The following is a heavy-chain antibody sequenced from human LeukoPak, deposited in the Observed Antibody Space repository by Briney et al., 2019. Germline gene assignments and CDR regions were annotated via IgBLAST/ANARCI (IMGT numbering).Heavy chain of an antibody. CDR2: IYHGGTT. D-gene: IGHD5-24*01. CDR3: SRIRDGYNYIDY. Sequence: SQTLSLTCAVSGSSISSGGYSWGWIRQPPGKGLEWIGYIYHGGTTYSNPSLKSRDNISVDRSKNQFSLRLSSVTAADTAVFYCSRIRDGYNYIDYWGQGTLVTVSS. CDR1: GSSISSGGYS. V-gene: IGHV4-30-2*01. J-gene: IGHJ4*02.